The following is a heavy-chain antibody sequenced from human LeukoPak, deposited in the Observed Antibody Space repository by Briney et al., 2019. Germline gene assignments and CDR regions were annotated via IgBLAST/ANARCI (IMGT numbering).Heavy chain of an antibody. Sequence: ASVKVSCKASGYTFTGYYMHWVRQAPGQGLEWMGWINPNSGGTNYAQKFQGRVTMTRDTSISTAYMKLSRLRSDDTAVYYCARDHPASSFECYYDSSGYQDDYWGQGTLVTVSS. CDR3: ARDHPASSFECYYDSSGYQDDY. J-gene: IGHJ4*02. CDR2: INPNSGGT. V-gene: IGHV1-2*02. CDR1: GYTFTGYY. D-gene: IGHD3-22*01.